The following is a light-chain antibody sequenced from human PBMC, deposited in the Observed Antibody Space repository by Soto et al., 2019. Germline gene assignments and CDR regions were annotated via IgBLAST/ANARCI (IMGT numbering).Light chain of an antibody. CDR1: QSVSSY. Sequence: EIVLTQSPVTLSLSPGERATLSCRASQSVSSYLAWYQQKPGQAPRLLVYDASNRATGIPARFSGSGPGTDFTLPIGSLEAEDFAVYYCQQRTNLPLTFGGGTKVEIK. V-gene: IGKV3-11*01. CDR2: DAS. CDR3: QQRTNLPLT. J-gene: IGKJ4*01.